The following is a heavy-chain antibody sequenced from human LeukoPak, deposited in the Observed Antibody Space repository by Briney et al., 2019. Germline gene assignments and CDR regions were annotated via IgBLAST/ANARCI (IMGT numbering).Heavy chain of an antibody. J-gene: IGHJ5*02. CDR3: ARRYCSSTSCSGFDP. D-gene: IGHD2-2*01. CDR1: GYSFTSYW. V-gene: IGHV5-10-1*01. CDR2: IDPSDSYT. Sequence: GESPKISCKSSGYSFTSYWISWVRQMPGKGLEWMGRIDPSDSYTNYSPSFQGHVTISADKSISTAYLQWSSLKASDTAMYYCARRYCSSTSCSGFDPWGQGTLVTVSS.